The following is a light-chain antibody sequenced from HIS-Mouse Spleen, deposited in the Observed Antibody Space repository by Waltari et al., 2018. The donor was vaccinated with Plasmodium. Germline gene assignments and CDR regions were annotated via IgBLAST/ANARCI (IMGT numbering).Light chain of an antibody. CDR2: EVS. CDR1: SSDVGGYTY. J-gene: IGLJ2*01. CDR3: SSYAGSNKV. V-gene: IGLV2-8*01. Sequence: QSALTQPPSASGSPGQSVTISCTGPSSDVGGYTYVSWYQQHPGKAPNLMIYEVSKRPSGVPDRFSGSKSGNTASLTVSGLQAEDEADYYCSSYAGSNKVFGGGTKLTVL.